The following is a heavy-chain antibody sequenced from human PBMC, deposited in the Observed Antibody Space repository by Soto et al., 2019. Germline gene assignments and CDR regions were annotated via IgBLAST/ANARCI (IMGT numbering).Heavy chain of an antibody. CDR3: ARDGSGYSSGWSRGFDP. CDR2: ISGSGGST. Sequence: GGSLRLSCAVSGFTFSNYAMSWVRQVPGKGLEWVSTISGSGGSTYYADSVKGRFTISRDNSKNTLYLQMNGLRAEDTAVYYCARDGSGYSSGWSRGFDPWGQGTLVTVSS. D-gene: IGHD6-19*01. V-gene: IGHV3-23*01. J-gene: IGHJ5*02. CDR1: GFTFSNYA.